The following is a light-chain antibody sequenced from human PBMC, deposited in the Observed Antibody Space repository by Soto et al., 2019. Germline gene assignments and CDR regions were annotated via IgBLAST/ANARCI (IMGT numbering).Light chain of an antibody. CDR3: HQRSNWPPWT. J-gene: IGKJ1*01. V-gene: IGKV3-11*01. CDR2: DAS. Sequence: EIVLTQSPVTLSVSPGERATLSCRASQNISRSLAWYQQKPGQGPSLLIYDASNRATGIPARFSGSGSGTDFTLTISSLEPEDFAVYYCHQRSNWPPWTFGQGTKVDIK. CDR1: QNISRS.